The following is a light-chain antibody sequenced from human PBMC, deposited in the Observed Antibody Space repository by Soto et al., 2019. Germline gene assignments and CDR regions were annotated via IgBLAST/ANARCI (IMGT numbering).Light chain of an antibody. CDR1: SSDVGGYNY. Sequence: QSALTQPASVSGSPGQSITISCTGTSSDVGGYNYVSWYQQHPGKAPKLMIYDVSNRPSGVSNRFSGSKSGNTASLTISGLPADDEADYSCSSYTSSSTYVFGTGTKVTVL. V-gene: IGLV2-14*01. CDR3: SSYTSSSTYV. CDR2: DVS. J-gene: IGLJ1*01.